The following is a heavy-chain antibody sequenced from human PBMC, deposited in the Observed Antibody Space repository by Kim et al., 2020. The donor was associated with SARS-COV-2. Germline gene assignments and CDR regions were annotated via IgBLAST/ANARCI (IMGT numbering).Heavy chain of an antibody. CDR3: ARYGSSTSCGWFDP. Sequence: SETLSLTCTVSGGSISSGGYYWSWIRQYPGKGLEWIGYIYYSGSTYYNPSLRSRVSISVDTSKNQFSLKLNSVTAADTAVYYCARYGSSTSCGWFDPWG. D-gene: IGHD2-2*01. J-gene: IGHJ5*02. CDR2: IYYSGST. CDR1: GGSISSGGYY. V-gene: IGHV4-31*03.